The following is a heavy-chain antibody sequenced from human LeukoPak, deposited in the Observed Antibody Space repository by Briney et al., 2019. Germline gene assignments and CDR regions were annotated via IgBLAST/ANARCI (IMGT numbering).Heavy chain of an antibody. J-gene: IGHJ4*02. CDR1: GGSISSYY. CDR3: ARVAYGLDY. Sequence: PSETLSLTCTVSGGSISSYYWSWIRQPPGKGLEWIGYIYYSGSTNYNPSLKSRVTISVATSKNQFSLKLSSVTAADTAVYYCARVAYGLDYWGQGTLVTVSS. CDR2: IYYSGST. D-gene: IGHD3/OR15-3a*01. V-gene: IGHV4-59*01.